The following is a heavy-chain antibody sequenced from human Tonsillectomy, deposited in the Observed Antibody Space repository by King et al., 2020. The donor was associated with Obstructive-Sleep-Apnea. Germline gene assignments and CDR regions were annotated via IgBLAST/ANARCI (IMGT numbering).Heavy chain of an antibody. V-gene: IGHV3-30*04. CDR1: GFTFSTYV. Sequence: VQLVESGGGVVQPGTSLRLSCAASGFTFSTYVMHWVRQAPGKGLEWVAVTSHDGSDKSYADSVKGRFTISRDNSKNTLYVQRNSLRTEDTAVYYCARAKVAHSFIIVEPPPYYYGMDVWGQGTTVTVSS. CDR3: ARAKVAHSFIIVEPPPYYYGMDV. D-gene: IGHD1-26*01. CDR2: TSHDGSDK. J-gene: IGHJ6*02.